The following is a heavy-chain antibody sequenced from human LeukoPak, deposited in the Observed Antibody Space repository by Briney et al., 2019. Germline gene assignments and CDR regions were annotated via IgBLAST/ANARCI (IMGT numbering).Heavy chain of an antibody. V-gene: IGHV1-69*06. D-gene: IGHD5-24*01. CDR1: GGTFSSYA. J-gene: IGHJ4*02. Sequence: GASVKVSCKASGGTFSSYAISWVRQAPGQGLEWMGGIIPIFGTANYAQKFQGRVTITADKSTSTAYMELSSLRSEDTAVYYCATPGDGYNSMDFDYWGQGTLVTVSS. CDR3: ATPGDGYNSMDFDY. CDR2: IIPIFGTA.